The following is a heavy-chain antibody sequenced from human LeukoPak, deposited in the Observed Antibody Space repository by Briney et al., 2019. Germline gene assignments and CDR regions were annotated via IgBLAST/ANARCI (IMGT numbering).Heavy chain of an antibody. CDR3: ARESHEGQRLGELLANWFDP. J-gene: IGHJ5*02. D-gene: IGHD3-16*01. Sequence: GASVKVSCKASGYTFTSYAMNWVRQAPGQGLEWMGWINTNTGNPTYAQGFTGRFVFSLDTSVSTAYLQISSLKAEDTAVYYCARESHEGQRLGELLANWFDPCGQGTLVTVSS. CDR1: GYTFTSYA. CDR2: INTNTGNP. V-gene: IGHV7-4-1*02.